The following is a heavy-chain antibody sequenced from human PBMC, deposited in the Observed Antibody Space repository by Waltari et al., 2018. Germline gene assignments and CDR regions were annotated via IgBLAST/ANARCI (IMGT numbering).Heavy chain of an antibody. J-gene: IGHJ5*02. V-gene: IGHV4-31*03. Sequence: QVQLQESGPGLVKPSQTLSLTCTVSGGPIRSGGSYWSWIRQHPGKGLEWIGYIYYSGSTYYNPSLKSRVTISVDTSKNQFSLKLSSVTAADTAVYYCARGAPASGFDPWGQGTLVTVSS. D-gene: IGHD3-10*01. CDR1: GGPIRSGGSY. CDR2: IYYSGST. CDR3: ARGAPASGFDP.